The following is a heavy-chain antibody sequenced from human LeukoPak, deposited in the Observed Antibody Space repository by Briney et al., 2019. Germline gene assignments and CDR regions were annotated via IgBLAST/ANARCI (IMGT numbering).Heavy chain of an antibody. CDR3: ARRSISYYYYYMDV. Sequence: SETLSLTCGVYGVSFSGYNWNWDRQPPGTGLEWIGEINHSGSTNYNPSLKSRVTISVDTSKNQFSLKLSSVTAADTAVYYCARRSISYYYYYMDVWGKGTTVTVSS. CDR1: GVSFSGYN. J-gene: IGHJ6*03. D-gene: IGHD6-13*01. V-gene: IGHV4-34*01. CDR2: INHSGST.